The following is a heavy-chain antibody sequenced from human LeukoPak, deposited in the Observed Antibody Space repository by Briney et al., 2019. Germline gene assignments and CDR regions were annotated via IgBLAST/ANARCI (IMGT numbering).Heavy chain of an antibody. D-gene: IGHD4-17*01. CDR1: GGTFSSYA. V-gene: IGHV1-69*04. Sequence: ASVKVSCKASGGTFSSYAISWVRQAPGQGLEWMGRIIPILGIANYAQKFQGRVTITADKSTSTAYMELSSLRSEDTAVYYCARGTVTTEYFQHWGQGTLVTVSS. J-gene: IGHJ1*01. CDR3: ARGTVTTEYFQH. CDR2: IIPILGIA.